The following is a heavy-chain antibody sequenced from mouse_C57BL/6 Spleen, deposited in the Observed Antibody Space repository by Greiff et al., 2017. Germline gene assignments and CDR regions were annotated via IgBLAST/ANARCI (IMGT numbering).Heavy chain of an antibody. CDR1: GFSLTSYG. D-gene: IGHD3-2*02. J-gene: IGHJ4*01. Sequence: QVQLKQSGPGLVQPSQSLSITCTVSGFSLTSYGVHWVRQPPGKGLEWLGVIWSGGSTDYNAAFISRLSISKDNSKSQVFFKMNSLQADDTAIYYCAKLSHYYAMDYWGQGTSVTVSS. CDR3: AKLSHYYAMDY. CDR2: IWSGGST. V-gene: IGHV2-4*01.